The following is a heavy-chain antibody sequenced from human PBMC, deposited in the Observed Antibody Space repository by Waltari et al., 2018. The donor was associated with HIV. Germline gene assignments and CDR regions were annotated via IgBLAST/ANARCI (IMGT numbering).Heavy chain of an antibody. D-gene: IGHD2-2*01. J-gene: IGHJ4*02. CDR1: GGSFSGYY. CDR3: ASVPLGYCSSTSCPPFDY. CDR2: INHSGST. Sequence: QVKLQQWGAGLLKPSETLSLTCAVDGGSFSGYYWSWTRQPPGKGLEWIGEINHSGSTNYNPSLKSRVTISVDTSKNQFSLKLSSVTAADTAVYYCASVPLGYCSSTSCPPFDYWGQGTLVTVSS. V-gene: IGHV4-34*01.